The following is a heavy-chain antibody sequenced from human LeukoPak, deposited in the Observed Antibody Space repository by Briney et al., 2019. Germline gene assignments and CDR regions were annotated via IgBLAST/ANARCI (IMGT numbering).Heavy chain of an antibody. J-gene: IGHJ4*02. V-gene: IGHV3-74*01. CDR1: GFTLSSYW. CDR3: ARVSGLVRATEPPGH. D-gene: IGHD1-14*01. CDR2: INSDVSST. Sequence: PGGSLRVSCAASGFTLSSYWRYWVRQAPGKGLVWISRINSDVSSTRYAHSVRGRFTISRDNAKNTLYLQMNSLRAEDTAVYDFARVSGLVRATEPPGHWGQGTLVTVSS.